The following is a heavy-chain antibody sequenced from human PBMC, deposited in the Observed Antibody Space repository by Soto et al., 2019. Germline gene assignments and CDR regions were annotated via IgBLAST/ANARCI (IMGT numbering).Heavy chain of an antibody. CDR3: ALTYYGSGSYYNVRWFDP. J-gene: IGHJ5*02. CDR1: GFSLSTSGVG. D-gene: IGHD3-10*01. Sequence: QITLKESGPTLVKPTQTLTLTCTFSGFSLSTSGVGVGWIRQPPGKALEWLALIYWDDDKRYSPSLKSRLTIPKDXXKXQVXLTMTNMDPVDTATYYCALTYYGSGSYYNVRWFDPWGQGTLVTVSS. CDR2: IYWDDDK. V-gene: IGHV2-5*02.